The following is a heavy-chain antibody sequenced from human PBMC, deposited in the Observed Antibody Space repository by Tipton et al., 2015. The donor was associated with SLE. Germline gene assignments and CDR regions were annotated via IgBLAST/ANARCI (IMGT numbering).Heavy chain of an antibody. D-gene: IGHD5-24*01. CDR2: IYYSGST. V-gene: IGHV4-34*01. Sequence: TLSLTCAVYGGSLGGHYWSWIRQSPGKGLEWIGSIYYSGSTYYNPSLKSRVTISVDTSKNQFSLKLSSVTAADTAVYYCARLNEMATITSYYYGMDVWGQGTTVTVSS. CDR3: ARLNEMATITSYYYGMDV. J-gene: IGHJ6*02. CDR1: GGSLGGHY.